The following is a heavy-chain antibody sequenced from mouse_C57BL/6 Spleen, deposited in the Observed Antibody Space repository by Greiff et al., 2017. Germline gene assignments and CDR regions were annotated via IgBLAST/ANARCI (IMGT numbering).Heavy chain of an antibody. CDR2: INYDGSST. V-gene: IGHV5-16*01. CDR1: GFTFSDYY. CDR3: ARGNPYAMDY. D-gene: IGHD2-1*01. J-gene: IGHJ4*01. Sequence: EVKLMESEGGLVQPGSSMKLSCTASGFTFSDYYMAWFRQVPEKGLEWVANINYDGSSTYYLDSLKSRFIISRDNAKNILYLQMSSLKSDDTATYYCARGNPYAMDYWGQGTSVTVSS.